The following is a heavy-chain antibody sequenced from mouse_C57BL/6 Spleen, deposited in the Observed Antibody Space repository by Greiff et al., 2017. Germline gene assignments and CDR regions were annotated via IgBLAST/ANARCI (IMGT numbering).Heavy chain of an antibody. CDR3: ARLGDYGNPFAY. V-gene: IGHV1-42*01. J-gene: IGHJ3*01. CDR2: INPSTGGT. CDR1: GYSFTGYY. Sequence: EVQLVESGPELVKPGASVKISCKASGYSFTGYYMNWVKQSPEKSLEWIGEINPSTGGTTYNQKFKAKATLTVDKSSSTAYMQLKSLTSEDSAVYYCARLGDYGNPFAYWGQGTLVTVSA. D-gene: IGHD2-1*01.